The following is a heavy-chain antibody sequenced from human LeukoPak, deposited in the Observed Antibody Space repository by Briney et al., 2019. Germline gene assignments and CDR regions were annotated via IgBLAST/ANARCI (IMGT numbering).Heavy chain of an antibody. D-gene: IGHD2-21*01. V-gene: IGHV3-23*01. J-gene: IGHJ4*02. Sequence: GGSLRLSCAASGFTFSSYAMSWVRQAPGKGLEWVSAISGSGGSTYYADSVKGRLTISRDNAKNTLYLQMNSLRAEDTAVYYCARGVRKGVIDYWGQGTLVTVSS. CDR2: ISGSGGST. CDR3: ARGVRKGVIDY. CDR1: GFTFSSYA.